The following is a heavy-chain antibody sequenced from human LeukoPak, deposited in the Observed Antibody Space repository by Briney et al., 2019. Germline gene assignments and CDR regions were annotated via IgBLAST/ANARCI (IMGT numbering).Heavy chain of an antibody. CDR3: ARSTEELPLDY. V-gene: IGHV4-30-2*06. CDR1: AGSISSGGYY. D-gene: IGHD1-26*01. J-gene: IGHJ4*02. Sequence: SETLSLTCTVSAGSISSGGYYWSWIRQSPGKGLEWIGYIYHTGGTYYTPSLKSRVTISIDTSKKQFSLRLSSVTAADTAVYYCARSTEELPLDYWGQGTLVTVSS. CDR2: IYHTGGT.